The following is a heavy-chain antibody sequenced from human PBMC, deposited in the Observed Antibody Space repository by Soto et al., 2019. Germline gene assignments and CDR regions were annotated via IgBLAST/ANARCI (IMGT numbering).Heavy chain of an antibody. Sequence: QVQLVQSGAEVKKPGSSVKVSCKASGGTFSSYTISWVRQAPGQGLEWMGRIIPILGIANYAQKFQGRVTITADKFTSTAYMELSSLRSEDTAVYYCARSLAAPVDWFDPWGQGTLVTVSS. V-gene: IGHV1-69*02. CDR3: ARSLAAPVDWFDP. CDR2: IIPILGIA. J-gene: IGHJ5*02. CDR1: GGTFSSYT. D-gene: IGHD6-25*01.